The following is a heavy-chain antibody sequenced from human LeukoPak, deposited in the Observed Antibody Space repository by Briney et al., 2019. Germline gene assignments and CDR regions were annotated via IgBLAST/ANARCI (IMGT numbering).Heavy chain of an antibody. V-gene: IGHV3-48*01. D-gene: IGHD2-2*01. J-gene: IGHJ4*02. CDR2: ISSSSSTI. CDR1: GFTFSSYS. Sequence: PGGSLRLSCAASGFTFSSYSMNWVRQAPGKGLEWVSYISSSSSTIYYADSVKGRFTISRDNAKNSLYLQMNSLRAEDTAVYYCARVPAYCSSTSCTGVDYWGQGTLVTVSS. CDR3: ARVPAYCSSTSCTGVDY.